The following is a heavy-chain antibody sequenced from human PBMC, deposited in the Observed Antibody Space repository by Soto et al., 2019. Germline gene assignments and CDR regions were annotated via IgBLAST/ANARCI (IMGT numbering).Heavy chain of an antibody. CDR2: INPRTGDT. Sequence: QVQMVQSGAGVKKPGASVQVSCKASGYTFTEYYLYWVRQAPGQGPEWLGGINPRTGDTNQAQKFQGRVTMTSDMALTTAYMALHRLTSDDTAVYYCARDPIGLGAPYYFDYWGQGALVAVFS. D-gene: IGHD1-26*01. J-gene: IGHJ4*02. CDR3: ARDPIGLGAPYYFDY. V-gene: IGHV1-2*02. CDR1: GYTFTEYY.